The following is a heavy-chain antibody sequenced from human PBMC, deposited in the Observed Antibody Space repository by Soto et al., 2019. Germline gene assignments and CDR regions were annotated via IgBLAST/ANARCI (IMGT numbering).Heavy chain of an antibody. CDR2: IWYDGSNK. CDR1: GFTFSSYG. D-gene: IGHD2-15*01. J-gene: IGHJ4*02. CDR3: ARDHLYRYSCFDY. V-gene: IGHV3-33*01. Sequence: QVQLVESGGGVVQPGRSLRLSCAASGFTFSSYGMHWVRQAPGKGLEWVAVIWYDGSNKYYADSVKGRFTISRDNSKNTLYLQMNSLRAEDTAVYYCARDHLYRYSCFDYWGQGTLVTVSS.